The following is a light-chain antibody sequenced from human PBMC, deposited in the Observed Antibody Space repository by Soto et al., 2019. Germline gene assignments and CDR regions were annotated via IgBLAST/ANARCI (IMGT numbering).Light chain of an antibody. J-gene: IGLJ2*01. CDR2: EVS. Sequence: QSALTQPASVSGSPGQSITISCTGTSSDVGGFNYVSWYQQHPGKAPKLMIYEVSNRPSGISDRFSGSKSGNTASLTISGLQAEDEADYYCSSSSNRNSLLFGGGTKLTVL. CDR3: SSSSNRNSLL. CDR1: SSDVGGFNY. V-gene: IGLV2-14*01.